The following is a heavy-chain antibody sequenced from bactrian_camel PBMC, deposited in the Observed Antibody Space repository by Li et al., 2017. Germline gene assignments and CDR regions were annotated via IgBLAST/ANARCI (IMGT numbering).Heavy chain of an antibody. V-gene: IGHV3S53*01. Sequence: VQLVESGGGSVQAGGSLRVSCAASAYGYTVSSYCMAWFRQAPGKTQREVVSTIEHDGTTSYSDSVKGRFTTSQDPGKSTIYLQMHNLKTDDTAVYYCVADLFCGSGYWGQGTQVTVS. D-gene: IGHD6*01. CDR2: IEHDGTT. CDR3: VADLFCGSGY. CDR1: AYGYTVSSYC. J-gene: IGHJ6*01.